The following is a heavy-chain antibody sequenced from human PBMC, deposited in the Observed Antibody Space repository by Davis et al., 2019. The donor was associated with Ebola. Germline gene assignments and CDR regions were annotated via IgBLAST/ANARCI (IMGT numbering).Heavy chain of an antibody. CDR3: AAGSVIDHFFDY. V-gene: IGHV1-69*13. CDR1: GCTFTRYA. CDR2: IIPTVGPG. D-gene: IGHD2-15*01. J-gene: IGHJ4*02. Sequence: AASVQVSCKASGCTFTRYAFSWVRQAPGHGLEWMGGIIPTVGPGIYAQRFQGRLSITADESTATAYLEVSSLRSGDTALYYCAAGSVIDHFFDYWGQGTLLTVSS.